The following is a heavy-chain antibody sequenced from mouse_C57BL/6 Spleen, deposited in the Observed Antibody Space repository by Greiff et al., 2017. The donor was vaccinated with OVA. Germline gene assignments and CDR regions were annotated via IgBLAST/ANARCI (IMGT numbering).Heavy chain of an antibody. CDR1: GYTFTSYW. D-gene: IGHD2-3*01. Sequence: VQLQQSEAELVKPGASVKLSCKASGYTFTSYWMHWVKQRPGQGLEWIGMIHPNSGSTNYNEKFKSKATLTVDKSSSTAYMQLSSLTSEDSAVYYCAKRGWDPYAMDYWGQGTSVTVSS. V-gene: IGHV1-64*01. J-gene: IGHJ4*01. CDR2: IHPNSGST. CDR3: AKRGWDPYAMDY.